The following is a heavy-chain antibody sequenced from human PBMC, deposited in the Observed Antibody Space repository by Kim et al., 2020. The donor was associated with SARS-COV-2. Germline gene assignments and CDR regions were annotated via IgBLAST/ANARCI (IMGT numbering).Heavy chain of an antibody. Sequence: SVKVSCKASGGTFSSYAISWVRQAPGQGLEWMGGIIPIFGTANYAQKFQGRVTITADESTSTAYMELSSLRSEDTAVYYCARNSYYYDSSGYYYGYWIWFDPWGQGTLVTVSS. CDR2: IIPIFGTA. CDR3: ARNSYYYDSSGYYYGYWIWFDP. V-gene: IGHV1-69*13. CDR1: GGTFSSYA. J-gene: IGHJ5*02. D-gene: IGHD3-22*01.